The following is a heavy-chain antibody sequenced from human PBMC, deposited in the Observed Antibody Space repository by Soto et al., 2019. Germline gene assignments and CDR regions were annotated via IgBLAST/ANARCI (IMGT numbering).Heavy chain of an antibody. D-gene: IGHD3-3*01. CDR2: IIPIFGTA. Sequence: QVQLVQSGAEVKKPGSSVKVSCKASGGTFSSYAISWVRQAPGQGLEWMGGIIPIFGTANYAQKFQGRVTITADESTSAAYMELGSLRSEDTAVYYCARPHTKIFGVVTYFDPWGQGTLVAVSS. CDR3: ARPHTKIFGVVTYFDP. CDR1: GGTFSSYA. J-gene: IGHJ5*02. V-gene: IGHV1-69*01.